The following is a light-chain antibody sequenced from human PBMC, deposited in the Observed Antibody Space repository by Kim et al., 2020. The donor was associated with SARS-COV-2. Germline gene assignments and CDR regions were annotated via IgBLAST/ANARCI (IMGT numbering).Light chain of an antibody. V-gene: IGKV1D-12*01. CDR2: DAS. CDR3: QQGNTFPPT. J-gene: IGKJ2*01. CDR1: QGIRGY. Sequence: SASVGDRVTLTCRASQGIRGYLAWYQQKPGTAPTLLIYDASTLESGVPSRFSGSGSGTEFTLTISSLQPEDFATYYCQQGNTFPPTFGQGTKLEI.